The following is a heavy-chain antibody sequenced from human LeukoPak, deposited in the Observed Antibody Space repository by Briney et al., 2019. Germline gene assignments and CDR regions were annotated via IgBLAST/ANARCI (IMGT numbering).Heavy chain of an antibody. J-gene: IGHJ3*02. CDR3: TREGVYAPDPSSYHRDAFDI. CDR1: GGTFSSYA. CDR2: IIPIFGTA. V-gene: IGHV1-69*06. D-gene: IGHD3-16*02. Sequence: ASVKVSCKASGGTFSSYAISWVRQAPGQGLEWMGGIIPIFGTANYAQKFQGRVTITADKSTNTVHMELTRLKSGDTAVYYCTREGVYAPDPSSYHRDAFDIWGQGTVVVVSS.